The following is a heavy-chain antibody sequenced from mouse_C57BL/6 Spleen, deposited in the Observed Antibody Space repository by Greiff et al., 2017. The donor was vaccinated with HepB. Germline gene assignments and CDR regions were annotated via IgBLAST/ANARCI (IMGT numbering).Heavy chain of an antibody. V-gene: IGHV1-82*01. D-gene: IGHD2-4*01. J-gene: IGHJ4*01. Sequence: QVQLKESGPELVKPGASVKISCKASGYAFSSSWMNWVKQRPGKGLEWIGRIYPGDGDTNYNGKFKGKATLTADKSSSTAYMQRSILTSEYSSVYFCARSGGLRQGYAMDYWGQGTSVTVSS. CDR1: GYAFSSSW. CDR2: IYPGDGDT. CDR3: ARSGGLRQGYAMDY.